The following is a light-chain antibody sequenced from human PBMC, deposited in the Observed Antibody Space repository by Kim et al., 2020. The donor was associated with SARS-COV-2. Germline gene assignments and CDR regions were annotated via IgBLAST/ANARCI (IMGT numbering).Light chain of an antibody. CDR1: QDIANS. J-gene: IGKJ1*01. CDR3: QKYNSAPWT. V-gene: IGKV1-27*01. CDR2: AAS. Sequence: DIQMTQSPSSLSASVGDRVTITCRASQDIANSLAWYQQKPGKVPQVLIYAASTLQSAVPSRFSGSGSGTEFTLTIGSLQTEDVATYYCQKYNSAPWTFGPGTKVDIK.